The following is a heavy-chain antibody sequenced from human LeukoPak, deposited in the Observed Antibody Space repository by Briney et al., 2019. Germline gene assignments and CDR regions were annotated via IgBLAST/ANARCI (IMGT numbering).Heavy chain of an antibody. Sequence: PSETLSLTCAVYGGSFSGYYWSWIRQPPGKGLEWIGEINHSGSTNYNPALKSRVTISVETSKNQFSLKLSSVTAADTAVYYCAGAGSSSWYLYYWGQGTLVTVSS. V-gene: IGHV4-34*01. D-gene: IGHD6-13*01. CDR1: GGSFSGYY. CDR3: AGAGSSSWYLYY. J-gene: IGHJ4*02. CDR2: INHSGST.